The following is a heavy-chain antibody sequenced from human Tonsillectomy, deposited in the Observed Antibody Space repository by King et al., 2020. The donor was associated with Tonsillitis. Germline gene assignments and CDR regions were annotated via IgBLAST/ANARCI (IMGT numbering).Heavy chain of an antibody. CDR3: ARVDGRGSYFDS. V-gene: IGHV3-30-3*01. CDR1: GFILSRCS. J-gene: IGHJ4*02. CDR2: ISYDGSKK. Sequence: VQLVESGGGVVQPGRSLRLSCAASGFILSRCSMYWVRQAPGKGLEWVAMISYDGSKKYYADSVKGRFTVSRDNSKNTLFLQMNSLRAEDTAVYYCARVDGRGSYFDSWGQGPLVTVSS. D-gene: IGHD2-15*01.